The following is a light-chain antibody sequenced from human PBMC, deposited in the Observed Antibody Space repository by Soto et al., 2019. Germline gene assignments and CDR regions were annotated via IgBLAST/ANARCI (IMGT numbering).Light chain of an antibody. CDR1: QSVSSY. CDR2: DAS. Sequence: EFGLTQSASTLSLSPGERATLSCRASQSVSSYLAWYQQKPGQAPRLLIYDASNRATGIPARFSGTGYGTDFNLTINNLETEDFAVYYCQVRTNWSIAFGRGTRLEIK. CDR3: QVRTNWSIA. V-gene: IGKV3-11*01. J-gene: IGKJ5*01.